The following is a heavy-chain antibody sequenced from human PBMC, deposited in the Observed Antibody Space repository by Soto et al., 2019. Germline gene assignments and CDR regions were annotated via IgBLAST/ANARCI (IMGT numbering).Heavy chain of an antibody. CDR1: GFPFSRYS. J-gene: IGHJ4*02. V-gene: IGHV3-21*06. CDR2: ISSGGNDI. CDR3: ARMAY. Sequence: TGGSLRLSCEASGFPFSRYSLNWVRQAPGKGLEWVSSISSGGNDISYAELVEGRFFTSRDNVNNVLYLDINNLRPEDTAVYYCARMAYWGQGTLVTVPQ.